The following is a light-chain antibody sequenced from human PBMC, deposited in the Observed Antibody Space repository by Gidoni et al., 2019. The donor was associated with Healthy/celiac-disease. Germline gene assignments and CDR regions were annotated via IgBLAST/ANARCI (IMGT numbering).Light chain of an antibody. CDR3: QQYGSSPRFT. J-gene: IGKJ3*01. Sequence: EIVLTQSPGTLSLSPGERANLSCRASQSVSSSYLAWYQQKPGQAPRLLIYGASSRATSIPDRFSGSGSGTDFTLTISRLEPDDFAVYYCQQYGSSPRFTFGPGTKVDIK. V-gene: IGKV3-20*01. CDR1: QSVSSSY. CDR2: GAS.